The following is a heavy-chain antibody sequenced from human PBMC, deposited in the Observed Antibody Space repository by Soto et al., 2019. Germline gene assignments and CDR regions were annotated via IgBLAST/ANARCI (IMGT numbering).Heavy chain of an antibody. CDR3: AREMVRGVGSDY. D-gene: IGHD3-10*01. J-gene: IGHJ4*02. Sequence: QVQLVQSGAEVKKPGASVKVSCKASGYTFTSYGISWVRQAPGQGLEWMGWISTYNGNTKYAQKLQGRVTMTTDTATSTAYRELRSLRTNDAAVVYWAREMVRGVGSDYWGQGTLVTVSS. CDR1: GYTFTSYG. V-gene: IGHV1-18*01. CDR2: ISTYNGNT.